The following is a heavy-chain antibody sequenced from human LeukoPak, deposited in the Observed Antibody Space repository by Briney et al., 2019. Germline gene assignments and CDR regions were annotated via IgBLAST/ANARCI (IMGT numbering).Heavy chain of an antibody. J-gene: IGHJ4*02. CDR1: GFTFSSYG. Sequence: PGRSLRLSCAASGFTFSSYGMHWVRQAPGMGLEWVAVISYDGSNKYYADSVKGRFTISRDNSKNTLYLQMNSLRAEDTAVYYCARTSRGYSYGLKYFDYWGQGTLVTVSS. D-gene: IGHD5-18*01. CDR2: ISYDGSNK. V-gene: IGHV3-30*03. CDR3: ARTSRGYSYGLKYFDY.